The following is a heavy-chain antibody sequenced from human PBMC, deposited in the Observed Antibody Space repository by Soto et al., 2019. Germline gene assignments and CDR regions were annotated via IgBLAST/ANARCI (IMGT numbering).Heavy chain of an antibody. CDR2: IYWDDDK. Sequence: QITLKESGPTLVKPTQTLTLTCTFSGFSLSTSGVAVGWIRQPPGKALECLTLIYWDDDKRYSPSLKSRLTRTKVTSKSPVVLTLTGMDPVDTAAYYCARTYYYGQNWFDPWGQGTLVTVSS. CDR3: ARTYYYGQNWFDP. D-gene: IGHD3-10*01. J-gene: IGHJ5*02. CDR1: GFSLSTSGVA. V-gene: IGHV2-5*02.